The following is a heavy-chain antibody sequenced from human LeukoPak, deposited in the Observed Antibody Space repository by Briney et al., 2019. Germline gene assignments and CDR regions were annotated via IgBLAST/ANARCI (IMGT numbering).Heavy chain of an antibody. D-gene: IGHD3-22*01. CDR2: VYYTGST. J-gene: IGHJ4*02. V-gene: IGHV4-59*01. CDR1: GGSIGYYY. Sequence: PSETLSLTCTVSGGSIGYYYWTWIRQPPGKGLEWIGYVYYTGSTSYNPSLKSRVTISIDTSKNQFSLKLSSVTAADTALYYCARGQGAMIAFWGQGTLVTVSS. CDR3: ARGQGAMIAF.